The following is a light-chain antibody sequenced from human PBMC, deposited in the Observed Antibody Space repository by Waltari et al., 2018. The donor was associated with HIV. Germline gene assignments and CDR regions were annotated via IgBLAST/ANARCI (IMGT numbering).Light chain of an antibody. CDR1: ADIMRS. Sequence: DIQMTQSPSSLSASVGDRVTITFPANADIMRSLSWYQQKPGKAPRLLIRDESFLGSRDPSRFSGSGSGKHFTFTITNLQPEDVATYYCHQHRALPLTFGGVTKIEIK. CDR3: HQHRALPLT. CDR2: DES. J-gene: IGKJ4*01. V-gene: IGKV1-33*01.